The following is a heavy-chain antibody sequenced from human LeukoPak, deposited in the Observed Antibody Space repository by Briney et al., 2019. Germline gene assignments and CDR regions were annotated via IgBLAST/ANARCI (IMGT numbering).Heavy chain of an antibody. Sequence: SETLSLTCTVSGYSISDGNYWGWIRQPPGKGLEWIGSIFHTGSTYDNPSLKSRVTTSVDTSKNQFSLSLNSVTAADTAVYYCATLQWELQAFDIWGQGTMVTVSS. D-gene: IGHD1-26*01. CDR3: ATLQWELQAFDI. CDR1: GYSISDGNY. CDR2: IFHTGST. J-gene: IGHJ3*02. V-gene: IGHV4-38-2*02.